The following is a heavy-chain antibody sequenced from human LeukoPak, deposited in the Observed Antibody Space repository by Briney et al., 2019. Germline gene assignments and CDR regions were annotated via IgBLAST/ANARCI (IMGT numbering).Heavy chain of an antibody. CDR1: GYTLTEIS. CDR3: ATEIVGYGDVHYFDA. J-gene: IGHJ4*02. CDR2: FNPEDVET. D-gene: IGHD4-17*01. Sequence: ASVNVSCKVSGYTLTEISMHWVRQAPGQGIEWMGGFNPEDVETIYTRSLQGRLTVTEDTSTDTAYMELSSLRAEDTAMYYCATEIVGYGDVHYFDAWGQGTLVTVSS. V-gene: IGHV1-24*01.